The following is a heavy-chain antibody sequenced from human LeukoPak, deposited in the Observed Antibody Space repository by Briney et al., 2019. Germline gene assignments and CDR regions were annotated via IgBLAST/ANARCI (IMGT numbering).Heavy chain of an antibody. CDR1: GYTLTELS. CDR2: ISAYNGNT. J-gene: IGHJ4*02. V-gene: IGHV1-18*01. Sequence: ASVKVSCKVSGYTLTELSMHWVRQAPGKGLEWMGWISAYNGNTNYAQKLQGRVTMTTDTSTSTAYMELRSLRSDDTAVYYCARAWMGATTPGYWGQGTLVTVSS. D-gene: IGHD1-26*01. CDR3: ARAWMGATTPGY.